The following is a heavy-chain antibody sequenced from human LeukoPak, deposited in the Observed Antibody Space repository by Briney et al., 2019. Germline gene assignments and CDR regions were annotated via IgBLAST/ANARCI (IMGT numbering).Heavy chain of an antibody. V-gene: IGHV4-4*07. Sequence: SETLSLTCTVSGGSISSYYWSWIRQPAGKGLGWIGRIYTSGSTNYNPSLKSRVTMSVDTSKNQFSLKLSSVTAADTAVYYCARGDKNFDYWGQGTLVTVSS. CDR3: ARGDKNFDY. J-gene: IGHJ4*02. CDR1: GGSISSYY. CDR2: IYTSGST. D-gene: IGHD2-21*02.